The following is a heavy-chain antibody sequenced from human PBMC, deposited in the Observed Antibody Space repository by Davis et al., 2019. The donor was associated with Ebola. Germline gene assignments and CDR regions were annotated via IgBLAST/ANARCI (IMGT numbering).Heavy chain of an antibody. D-gene: IGHD6-13*01. V-gene: IGHV3-21*04. Sequence: PGGSLRLSCAASGFTFNSYWMNWVRQAPGKGLEWVSSISSSSSYMYYADSVKGRFTISRDNAKNSLYLQMNSLRAEDTAVYYCARDLSWYHAFDIWGQGATVTVSS. CDR1: GFTFNSYW. J-gene: IGHJ3*02. CDR2: ISSSSSYM. CDR3: ARDLSWYHAFDI.